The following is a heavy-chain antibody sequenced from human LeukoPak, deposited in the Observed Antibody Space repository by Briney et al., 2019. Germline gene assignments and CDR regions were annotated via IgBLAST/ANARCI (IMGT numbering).Heavy chain of an antibody. CDR2: ISSSGSTI. CDR1: GFTFSDYY. D-gene: IGHD6-13*01. J-gene: IGHJ4*02. CDR3: ARVRSSSWYSD. Sequence: PGGSLRLSCAASGFTFSDYYMSWIRQAPGKGLEWASYISSSGSTIYYADSVKGRFTISRDNAKNSLYLLMNSLRAEDTAVYYCARVRSSSWYSDWGQGTLVTVSS. V-gene: IGHV3-11*01.